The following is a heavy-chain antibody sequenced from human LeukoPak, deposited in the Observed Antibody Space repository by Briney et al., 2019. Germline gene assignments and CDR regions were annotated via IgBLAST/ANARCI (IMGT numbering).Heavy chain of an antibody. CDR3: ARGGLPRENWFDP. CDR2: IYTTGST. CDR1: DGSISTYY. V-gene: IGHV4-4*07. Sequence: SETLSLTCTVSDGSISTYYWSWIRQPAGKGLEWIGRIYTTGSTNYNPSLKSRVTMSVDTSKNQFSLKLTSVTAADTAVYYCARGGLPRENWFDPWGQGTLVTVSS. J-gene: IGHJ5*02. D-gene: IGHD3/OR15-3a*01.